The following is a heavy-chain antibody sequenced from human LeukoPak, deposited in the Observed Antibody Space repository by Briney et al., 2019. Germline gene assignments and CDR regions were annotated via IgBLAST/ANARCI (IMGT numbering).Heavy chain of an antibody. CDR2: FYRAGDT. D-gene: IGHD4-17*01. Sequence: GGSLRLSCAASGFTLSTYDMHWVRQPTGESLEWVSIFYRAGDTYYPNSVKGRFTISRDNSKNTLYLQMNSLRAEDTAVYYCARVRDYGDYDRYPYYYYYGMDVWGQGTTVTVSS. V-gene: IGHV3-13*01. J-gene: IGHJ6*02. CDR1: GFTLSTYD. CDR3: ARVRDYGDYDRYPYYYYYGMDV.